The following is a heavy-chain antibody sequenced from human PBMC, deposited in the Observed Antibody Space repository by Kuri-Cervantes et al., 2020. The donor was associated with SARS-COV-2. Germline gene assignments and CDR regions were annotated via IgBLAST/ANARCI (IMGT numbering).Heavy chain of an antibody. CDR1: GFTFGDHA. CDR3: ARGRIMITFGGVEPFDY. Sequence: LSLTCAASGFTFGDHAMVWVRQAPGKGLEWVAVIWYDGSNKYYADSVKGRFTISRDNSKNTLYLQMNSLRAEDTAVYYCARGRIMITFGGVEPFDYWGQGTLVTVSS. J-gene: IGHJ4*02. CDR2: IWYDGSNK. D-gene: IGHD3-16*01. V-gene: IGHV3-33*08.